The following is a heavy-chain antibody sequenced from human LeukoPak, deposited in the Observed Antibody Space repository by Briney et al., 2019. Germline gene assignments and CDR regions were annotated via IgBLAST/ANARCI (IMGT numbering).Heavy chain of an antibody. V-gene: IGHV1-69*06. J-gene: IGHJ6*03. CDR1: GGTFSSYA. D-gene: IGHD1-1*01. Sequence: SVKVSCKASGGTFSSYAISWVRQAPGQGLEWMGGIIPIFGTANYAQKFQGRVTITADKSASTAYMELSSLRSEDTAVYYCASPNDYYYYYMDVWGKGTTVTVSS. CDR3: ASPNDYYYYYMDV. CDR2: IIPIFGTA.